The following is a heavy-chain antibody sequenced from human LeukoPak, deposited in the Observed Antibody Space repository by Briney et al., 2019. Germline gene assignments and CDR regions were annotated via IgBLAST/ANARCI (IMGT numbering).Heavy chain of an antibody. CDR2: ISYDGSNK. CDR3: ARDGRYDAFDI. D-gene: IGHD3/OR15-3a*01. Sequence: GRSLRLSCAASGFTFSSYAMHRVRQAPGKGLEWVAVISYDGSNKYYADSVKGRFTISRDNSKNTLYLQMNSLRAEDTAVYYCARDGRYDAFDIWGQGTMVTVSS. J-gene: IGHJ3*02. V-gene: IGHV3-30-3*01. CDR1: GFTFSSYA.